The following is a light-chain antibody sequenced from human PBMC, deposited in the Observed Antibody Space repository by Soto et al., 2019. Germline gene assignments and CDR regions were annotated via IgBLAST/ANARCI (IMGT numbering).Light chain of an antibody. CDR3: QHYNSYSEA. V-gene: IGKV3D-15*01. Sequence: EIVMTQSPATLSVSPGERATLSCRASQSVSSNLAWYQQKPGQAPRLLIYGASNRATGIPARFSGSGSGTEFTLTISSLQPDDFATYYCQHYNSYSEAFGQGTRLEIK. J-gene: IGKJ5*01. CDR2: GAS. CDR1: QSVSSN.